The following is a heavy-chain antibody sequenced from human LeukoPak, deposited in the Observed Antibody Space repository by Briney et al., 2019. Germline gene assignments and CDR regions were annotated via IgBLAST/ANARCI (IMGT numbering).Heavy chain of an antibody. D-gene: IGHD2-15*01. CDR2: ISYDGSNK. J-gene: IGHJ3*02. CDR1: GFTFTSYA. CDR3: ARGHLGYCSGGSCYSGAAFDI. Sequence: GRSLRLSCAASGFTFTSYAMHWVRQAPGKGLEWVAVISYDGSNKYYADSVKGRFTISRDNSKNTLYLQMNSLRAEDTAVYYCARGHLGYCSGGSCYSGAAFDIWGQGTMVTVSS. V-gene: IGHV3-30*04.